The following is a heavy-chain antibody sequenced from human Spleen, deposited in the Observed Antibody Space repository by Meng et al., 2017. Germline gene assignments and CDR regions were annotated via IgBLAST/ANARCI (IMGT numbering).Heavy chain of an antibody. CDR2: LYDSGKT. V-gene: IGHV4-59*01. J-gene: IGHJ4*02. CDR1: GGSISNYY. D-gene: IGHD6-19*01. Sequence: QWRLQESGPGLVKPSETLSLTCPVSGGSISNYYWSWIRQPPGKELEWLGYLYDSGKTSYRPSLKSRVSISADPSKNQFSLKLSSVTAADTAVYYCARVDSSGWHFDYWGQGTLVTVSS. CDR3: ARVDSSGWHFDY.